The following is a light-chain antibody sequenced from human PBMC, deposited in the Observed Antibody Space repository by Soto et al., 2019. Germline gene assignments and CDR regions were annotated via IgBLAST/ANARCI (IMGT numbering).Light chain of an antibody. Sequence: QSALTQPPSVSGSPGQSITISCTGASSDVGFFNYVSWYQHHPGKVPKFLIYEVNKRPSGVPDRFSGSKSGNTASLTVSGFQPEDEAEYFWRSFVDSISYVIGNGSKETVL. J-gene: IGLJ1*01. CDR1: SSDVGFFNY. V-gene: IGLV2-8*01. CDR3: RSFVDSISYV. CDR2: EVN.